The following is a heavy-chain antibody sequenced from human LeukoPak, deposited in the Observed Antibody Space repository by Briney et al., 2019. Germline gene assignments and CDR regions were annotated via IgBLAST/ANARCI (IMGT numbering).Heavy chain of an antibody. V-gene: IGHV3-74*01. J-gene: IGHJ4*02. CDR3: ARGVEEGYCSGGSCRYY. CDR1: RFTFSSYW. Sequence: PGGSLRLSCAASRFTFSSYWMHWVRQAPGKGLVWVSRINSDGSSTSYADSVKGRFTISRDNAKNTLYLQMNSLRAGDTAVYYCARGVEEGYCSGGSCRYYWGQGTLVTVSS. D-gene: IGHD2-15*01. CDR2: INSDGSST.